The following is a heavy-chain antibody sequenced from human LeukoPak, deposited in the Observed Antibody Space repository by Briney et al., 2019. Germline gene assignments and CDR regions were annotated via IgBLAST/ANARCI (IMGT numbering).Heavy chain of an antibody. V-gene: IGHV3-23*01. CDR1: GFTSSSYV. D-gene: IGHD6-13*01. CDR3: ARGQYSSSWYSDYFDY. Sequence: GGSLRLSCDASGFTSSSYVMSWVRQAPGKGLEWVSTISGSGGSTYYADSVKGRFTISRDNSKNTLYLQMNSLRAEDTAVYYCARGQYSSSWYSDYFDYWGQGTLVTVSS. CDR2: ISGSGGST. J-gene: IGHJ4*02.